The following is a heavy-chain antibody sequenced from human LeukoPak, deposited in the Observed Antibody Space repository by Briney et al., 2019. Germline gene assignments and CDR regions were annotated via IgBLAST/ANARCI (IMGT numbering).Heavy chain of an antibody. V-gene: IGHV3-7*01. D-gene: IGHD6-13*01. CDR1: GFTFSSHW. J-gene: IGHJ4*02. Sequence: GGSLRLSCAASGFTFSSHWMSWVRQAPGKGLERVANIKPDGSENYYVDSVKGRFAISRDNAKNSLYLQMNSLRAEDTAVYYCARTRLGAAYFDYWAQGTLVIVSS. CDR3: ARTRLGAAYFDY. CDR2: IKPDGSEN.